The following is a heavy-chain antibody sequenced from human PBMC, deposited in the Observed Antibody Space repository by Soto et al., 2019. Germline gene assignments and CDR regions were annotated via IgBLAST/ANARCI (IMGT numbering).Heavy chain of an antibody. D-gene: IGHD3-10*01. CDR3: AKLFYYGSGITDY. J-gene: IGHJ4*02. CDR2: ITYDGGDK. Sequence: QVQLEESGGGVVQPGRSLRLSCAASGFTFSTYGMHWVRQAPDKGLEWVAVITYDGGDKYYADYVKGRFTISRDNSKNTLYLQMNSLRTEDTAVYYCAKLFYYGSGITDYWGQGTLVTVS. V-gene: IGHV3-30*18. CDR1: GFTFSTYG.